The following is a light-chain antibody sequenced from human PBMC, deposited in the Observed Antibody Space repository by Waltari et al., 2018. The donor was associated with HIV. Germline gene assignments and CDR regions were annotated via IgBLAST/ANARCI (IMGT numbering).Light chain of an antibody. J-gene: IGLJ2*01. Sequence: QSSLTPAASVSASAAPAIGISGTRTSTDGGCYHYVSCYQRHPRNAHQISNYDVNHRPSGVSHRSSGSTSGNTASLTISGLQAGAEADYYCTSYRSRSTLIFGGGTKLTVL. CDR3: TSYRSRSTLI. V-gene: IGLV2-14*01. CDR1: STDGGCYHY. CDR2: DVN.